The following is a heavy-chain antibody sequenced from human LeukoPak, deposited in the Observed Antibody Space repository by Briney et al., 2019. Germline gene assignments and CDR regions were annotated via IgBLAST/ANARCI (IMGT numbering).Heavy chain of an antibody. D-gene: IGHD2-2*01. CDR3: TRDLSLIVVVPAANFDY. V-gene: IGHV3-49*03. J-gene: IGHJ4*02. Sequence: GRSLRLSCTASGFTFGDYAMSWFRQAPGKGLEWVGFIRSKAYGGTTEYAASVKGRFTISRDDSKSIAYLQMNSLRTEDTAVYYCTRDLSLIVVVPAANFDYWGQGTLVTVSS. CDR2: IRSKAYGGTT. CDR1: GFTFGDYA.